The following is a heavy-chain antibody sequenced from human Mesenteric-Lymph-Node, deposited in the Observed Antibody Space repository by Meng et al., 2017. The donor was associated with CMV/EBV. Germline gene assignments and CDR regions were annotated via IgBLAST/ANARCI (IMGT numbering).Heavy chain of an antibody. D-gene: IGHD6-13*01. Sequence: SETLSLTCAVYGGSFSGYYWSWIRQPPGKGLEWIGEINHSGSTNYNPSLKSRVTLSVDTSKNQFSLKLSSVTAADTAVYYCASGGSAAAATFDYWGQGTLVTVSS. CDR1: GGSFSGYY. J-gene: IGHJ4*02. CDR2: INHSGST. V-gene: IGHV4-34*01. CDR3: ASGGSAAAATFDY.